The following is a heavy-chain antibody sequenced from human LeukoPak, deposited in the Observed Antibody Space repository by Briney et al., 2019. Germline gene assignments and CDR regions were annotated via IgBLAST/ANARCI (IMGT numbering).Heavy chain of an antibody. CDR2: IYHSGST. V-gene: IGHV4-30-2*01. Sequence: SETLSLTCTVSGGSISSYSWSWIRQPPGKGLEWIGYIYHSGSTYYNPSLKSRVTISVDRSKNQFSLKLSSVTAADTAVYYCARGGYYYDSSGYSPTIFDYWGQGTLVTVSS. CDR3: ARGGYYYDSSGYSPTIFDY. J-gene: IGHJ4*02. D-gene: IGHD3-22*01. CDR1: GGSISSYS.